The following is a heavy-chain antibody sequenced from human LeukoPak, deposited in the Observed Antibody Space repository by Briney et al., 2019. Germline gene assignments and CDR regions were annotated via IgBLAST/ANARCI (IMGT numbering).Heavy chain of an antibody. D-gene: IGHD3/OR15-3a*01. V-gene: IGHV3-30*02. CDR2: IRYDGS. Sequence: SGGSLRLSCAASGFIFRNYGMDWVRQAPGKGLEWVACIRYDGSKYADSVKGRFTISRDDSNNMAYLQMDSLKNEDTAVYYCTREDWDFDSWRQGTPVSVSS. CDR3: TREDWDFDS. CDR1: GFIFRNYG. J-gene: IGHJ4*02.